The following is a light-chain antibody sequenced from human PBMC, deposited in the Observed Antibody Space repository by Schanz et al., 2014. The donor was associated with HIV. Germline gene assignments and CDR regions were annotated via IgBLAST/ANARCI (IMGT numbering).Light chain of an antibody. CDR2: EVT. CDR3: QSHDNNLSGSGV. Sequence: QSALTQPPSASGSPGQSVTISCTGTSSTVGDYNWVSWHQQHPGRAPKVIIYEVTKRPSGVPDRFSGSKSGNTASLTVSGLQAGDEADYYCQSHDNNLSGSGVFGGGTKLTVL. V-gene: IGLV2-8*01. CDR1: SSTVGDYNW. J-gene: IGLJ2*01.